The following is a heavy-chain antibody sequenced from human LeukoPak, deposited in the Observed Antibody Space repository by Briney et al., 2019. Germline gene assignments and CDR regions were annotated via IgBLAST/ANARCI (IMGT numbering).Heavy chain of an antibody. CDR1: DFAFSAEA. Sequence: GGSLRLSCAASDFAFSAEAMGWVRQFPGGGLEWVSTISPAGYTTYYAESLKGRFIISRDNSKSTLFLQMNSLRVEDTALYYCTKARSGSSNWALQVFEYWGQGALVTVSS. V-gene: IGHV3-23*01. CDR3: TKARSGSSNWALQVFEY. J-gene: IGHJ4*02. D-gene: IGHD4-11*01. CDR2: ISPAGYTT.